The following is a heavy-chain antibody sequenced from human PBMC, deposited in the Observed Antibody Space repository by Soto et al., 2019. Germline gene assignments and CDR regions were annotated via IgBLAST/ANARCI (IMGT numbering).Heavy chain of an antibody. CDR2: ISSSSSTI. D-gene: IGHD3-3*01. J-gene: IGHJ3*02. CDR1: GFTFSSYS. CDR3: AGRFVSIFGGVLRFASDI. Sequence: EVELVESGGGLVQPGGSLRLSCAASGFTFSSYSMNWVRQAPGKGLEWVSYISSSSSTIYYAASVKGRFTISMDNAKNSLSVQMSSLGAEHTVVYYCAGRFVSIFGGVLRFASDIWGQGTMVTPSS. V-gene: IGHV3-48*01.